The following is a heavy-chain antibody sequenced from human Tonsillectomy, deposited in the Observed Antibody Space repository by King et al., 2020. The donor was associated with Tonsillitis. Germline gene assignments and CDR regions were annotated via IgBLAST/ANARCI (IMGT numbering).Heavy chain of an antibody. V-gene: IGHV3-30*02. CDR1: GFTFSSYG. Sequence: VQLVESGGGVVQPGGSLRLSCAASGFTFSSYGMHWVRQAPGKGLEWVTFTRYDGSQKYYADSVKGRFTISRDNSKNTLYLQLHSLRAEDTAVYYCAKDPTGGWFGAELNHFEYWGQGTLVTVSS. CDR2: TRYDGSQK. CDR3: AKDPTGGWFGAELNHFEY. D-gene: IGHD4-23*01. J-gene: IGHJ4*02.